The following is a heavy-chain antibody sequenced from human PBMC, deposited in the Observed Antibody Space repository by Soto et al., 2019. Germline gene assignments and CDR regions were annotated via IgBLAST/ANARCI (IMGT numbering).Heavy chain of an antibody. CDR3: AHSLIGYYYDSSGSNWFDP. CDR1: GFSLSTSGVG. CDR2: IYWDDDK. Sequence: SGPTLVNPTQTLTLTCTFSGFSLSTSGVGVGWIRQPPGKALEWLALIYWDDDKRYSPSLKSRLTITKDTSKNQVVLTMTNMDPVDTATYYCAHSLIGYYYDSSGSNWFDPWGQGTLVTFSS. D-gene: IGHD3-22*01. V-gene: IGHV2-5*02. J-gene: IGHJ5*02.